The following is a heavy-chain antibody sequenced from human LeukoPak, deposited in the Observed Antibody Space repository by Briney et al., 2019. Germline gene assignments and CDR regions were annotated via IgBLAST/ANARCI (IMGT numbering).Heavy chain of an antibody. Sequence: SETLSLTCTVSGGSISSSSYYWGWIRQPPGKGLEWIGSIYYSGSTYYNPSLKSRVTISVDTSKNQFSLKLSSVTAADTAVYYCARAGRRITMVRGVIIIDYWGQGTLVTVSS. D-gene: IGHD3-10*01. CDR1: GGSISSSSYY. CDR2: IYYSGST. V-gene: IGHV4-39*07. CDR3: ARAGRRITMVRGVIIIDY. J-gene: IGHJ4*02.